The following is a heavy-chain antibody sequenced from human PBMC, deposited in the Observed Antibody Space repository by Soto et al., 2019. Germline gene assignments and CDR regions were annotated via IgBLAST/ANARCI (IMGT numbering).Heavy chain of an antibody. Sequence: QVQLVQSGAEVKKPGASVKVSCKASGYTFTSYAITWVRQAPGQGLEWLGWISAYNGKTDYAQKLQGRVTMTTDTSTNTVYMDLRSLTSDDTAVYYCARGFSNSPYGMDVWGQGTTVTVSS. J-gene: IGHJ6*02. CDR2: ISAYNGKT. V-gene: IGHV1-18*01. CDR1: GYTFTSYA. D-gene: IGHD6-13*01. CDR3: ARGFSNSPYGMDV.